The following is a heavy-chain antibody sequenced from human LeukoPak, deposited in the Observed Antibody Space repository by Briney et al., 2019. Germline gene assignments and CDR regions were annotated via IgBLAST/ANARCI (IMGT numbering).Heavy chain of an antibody. CDR2: MNPNSGNT. CDR1: GYTFTSYD. J-gene: IGHJ3*02. CDR3: ARGSGRRDAFDI. D-gene: IGHD1-1*01. V-gene: IGHV1-8*01. Sequence: ASVKVSCKASGYTFTSYDINWVRQATGQWLEWMGWMNPNSGNTGYAQKFQGRVTMTRNTSISTAYMELSSLRSEDTAVYYCARGSGRRDAFDIWGQGTMVTVSS.